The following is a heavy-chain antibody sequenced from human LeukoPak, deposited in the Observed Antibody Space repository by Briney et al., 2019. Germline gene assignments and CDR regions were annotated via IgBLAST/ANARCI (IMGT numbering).Heavy chain of an antibody. CDR2: IYTSGST. CDR3: ARDWQWLTYNWFDP. V-gene: IGHV4-4*07. Sequence: SETLSLTCTVSGGSISSYYWSWIRQPAGKGLEWIGRIYTSGSTNYNPSLKSRVTMSVDTSKNQFSLKLSSVTAADTAVYYCARDWQWLTYNWFDPWGQGTLVTVSS. CDR1: GGSISSYY. J-gene: IGHJ5*02. D-gene: IGHD6-19*01.